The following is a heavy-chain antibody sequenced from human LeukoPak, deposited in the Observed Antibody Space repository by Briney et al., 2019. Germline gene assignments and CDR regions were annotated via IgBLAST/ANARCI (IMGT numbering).Heavy chain of an antibody. J-gene: IGHJ4*02. D-gene: IGHD4-17*01. CDR1: GFTFSSYA. CDR3: AKAPYGDYYYYFDY. V-gene: IGHV3-23*01. CDR2: VSGSGGST. Sequence: GGSLRLSCAASGFTFSSYAMSWVRQAPGKGLEWVSAVSGSGGSTYYADSVKGRFTISRDNSKNTLYLQMNSLRAEDTAVYYCAKAPYGDYYYYFDYWGQGTLVTVSS.